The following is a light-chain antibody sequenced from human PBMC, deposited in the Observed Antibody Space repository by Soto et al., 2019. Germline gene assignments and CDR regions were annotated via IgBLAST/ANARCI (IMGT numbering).Light chain of an antibody. CDR1: QSVSSN. CDR2: GAS. J-gene: IGKJ1*01. Sequence: EIVMTQSPATLSVSPGERATLSCRASQSVSSNLAWYQQKPGQAPRLLIYGASTRATGIPARFSGSGSGTEFTLTIRSMQSEDFAVYYCQKYNNWPQTFGQGNKVDI. CDR3: QKYNNWPQT. V-gene: IGKV3-15*01.